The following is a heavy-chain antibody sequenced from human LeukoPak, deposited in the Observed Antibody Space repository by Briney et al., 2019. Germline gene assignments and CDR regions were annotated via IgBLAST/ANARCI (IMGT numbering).Heavy chain of an antibody. CDR1: GFIFSTYS. CDR3: ARDLMIVMVEEEGSADY. Sequence: GGSLRLSCTASGFIFSTYSMIWVRQAPGKGLEWVSYISNSGSNRYYADSVKGRFTISRDNAKNSVYLQMNSLRAEDTAVYYCARDLMIVMVEEEGSADYWGQGTLVTVSS. D-gene: IGHD3-22*01. CDR2: ISNSGSNR. J-gene: IGHJ4*02. V-gene: IGHV3-48*03.